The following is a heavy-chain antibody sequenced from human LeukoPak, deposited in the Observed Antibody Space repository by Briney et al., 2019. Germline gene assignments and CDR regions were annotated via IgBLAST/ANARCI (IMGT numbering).Heavy chain of an antibody. J-gene: IGHJ6*02. V-gene: IGHV1-8*01. D-gene: IGHD6-13*01. CDR1: GYTFTSYD. Sequence: ASVKVSCKASGYTFTSYDINWVRQATGQGLEWMGWMNPNSGNTVYAQKFQGRVTMTRNTSISTAYMELSSLRSEDTAVYYCARKKGGGGQLVSRGMDVWGQGTTVTVSS. CDR3: ARKKGGGGQLVSRGMDV. CDR2: MNPNSGNT.